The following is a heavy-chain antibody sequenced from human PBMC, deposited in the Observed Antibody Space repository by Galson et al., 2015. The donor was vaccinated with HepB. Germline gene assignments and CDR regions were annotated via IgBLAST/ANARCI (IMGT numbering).Heavy chain of an antibody. V-gene: IGHV3-11*05. CDR1: GFTFGDYY. J-gene: IGHJ4*02. Sequence: SLRLSCEASGFTFGDYYMSWIRQAPGKGLEWVSYISTSGTYTNNADSVKGRFTISRDNAKNSLYLQMNSLRAEDTAVYYCARVIRNDYYDGNGYVDYWGQGTLVTVSS. CDR2: ISTSGTYT. CDR3: ARVIRNDYYDGNGYVDY. D-gene: IGHD3-22*01.